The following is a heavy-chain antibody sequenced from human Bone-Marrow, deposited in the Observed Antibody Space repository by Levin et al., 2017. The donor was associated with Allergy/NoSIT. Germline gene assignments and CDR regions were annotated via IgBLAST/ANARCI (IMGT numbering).Heavy chain of an antibody. J-gene: IGHJ4*02. D-gene: IGHD6-13*01. Sequence: LSLTCAASGFIFNNSAMSWVRQAPGRGLEWVSAISGTGGSTYYADSVKGRFTISRDNSKNTLYLQMNSLRADDPAVYFCAKGYSSNYYGIFDYWGQGTLVTVSS. V-gene: IGHV3-23*01. CDR3: AKGYSSNYYGIFDY. CDR1: GFIFNNSA. CDR2: ISGTGGST.